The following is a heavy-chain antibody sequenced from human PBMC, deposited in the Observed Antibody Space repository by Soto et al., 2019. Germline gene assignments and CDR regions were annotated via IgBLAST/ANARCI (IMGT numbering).Heavy chain of an antibody. CDR2: IYPSDSDI. CDR3: ARQDYSNYRGGMDV. V-gene: IGHV5-51*01. CDR1: GYSFTSHW. J-gene: IGHJ6*02. D-gene: IGHD2-2*01. Sequence: GESLKISCKTSGYSFTSHWIAWVRQMPGKGLEWMGIIYPSDSDIRYRPSFQGQVTISVDKSISTAYLQWSSLKASDTATYYCARQDYSNYRGGMDVWGQGTTFTVSS.